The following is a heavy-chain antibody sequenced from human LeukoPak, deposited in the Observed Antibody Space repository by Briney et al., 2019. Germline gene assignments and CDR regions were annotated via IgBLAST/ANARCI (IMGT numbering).Heavy chain of an antibody. CDR3: AKDQGGSGSFPYHYYYYMDV. D-gene: IGHD3-10*01. V-gene: IGHV3-7*01. CDR2: IKQDGSEK. Sequence: GGSLRLSCAASGFTFSSYWMSWVRQAPGKGLEWVANIKQDGSEKYYADSVKGRFTISRDNSKNTLYLQMNSLRAEDTAVYYCAKDQGGSGSFPYHYYYYMDVWGKGTTVTVSS. CDR1: GFTFSSYW. J-gene: IGHJ6*03.